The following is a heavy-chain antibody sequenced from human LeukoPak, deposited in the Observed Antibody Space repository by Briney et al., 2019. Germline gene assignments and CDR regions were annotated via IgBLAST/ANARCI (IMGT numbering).Heavy chain of an antibody. D-gene: IGHD2-21*01. V-gene: IGHV4-34*01. J-gene: IGHJ4*02. CDR1: GGSFSGYY. CDR3: ARVSSPPYCGGSCHIDY. CDR2: INHSGST. Sequence: PSETLSLTCAVYGGSFSGYYWSWIRQPPGKRLEWIGEINHSGSTNYNPSLKSRVTISVDTSKNQFSLKLSSVTAADTAVYYCARVSSPPYCGGSCHIDYWGQGTLVTVSS.